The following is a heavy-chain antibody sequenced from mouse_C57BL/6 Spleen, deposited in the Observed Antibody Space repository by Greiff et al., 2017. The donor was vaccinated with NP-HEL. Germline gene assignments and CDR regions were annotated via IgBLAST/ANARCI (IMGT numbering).Heavy chain of an antibody. Sequence: EVQLQQSGTVLARPGASVKMSCKTSGYTFTSYWMHWVKQRPGQGLEWIGAIYPGNSDTSYNQKFKGKAKLTAVTSASTAYMELSSLTNEDSAVYYCTRPYYGRSYYAMDYWGQGTSVTVSS. V-gene: IGHV1-5*01. CDR1: GYTFTSYW. D-gene: IGHD1-1*01. CDR2: IYPGNSDT. CDR3: TRPYYGRSYYAMDY. J-gene: IGHJ4*01.